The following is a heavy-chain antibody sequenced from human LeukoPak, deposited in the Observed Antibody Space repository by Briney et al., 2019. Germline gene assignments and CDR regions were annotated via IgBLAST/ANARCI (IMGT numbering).Heavy chain of an antibody. Sequence: GGSLRLSCAASGFSFSSYGMHWVRQAPGKGLQWVAHIQYDGANEHYADSVKGRFTISRDNSKNTLYLQMNSLRAEDTAVYYCAREAAMGPFDYWGQGTLVTVSS. CDR2: IQYDGANE. CDR3: AREAAMGPFDY. V-gene: IGHV3-30*19. D-gene: IGHD5-18*01. J-gene: IGHJ4*02. CDR1: GFSFSSYG.